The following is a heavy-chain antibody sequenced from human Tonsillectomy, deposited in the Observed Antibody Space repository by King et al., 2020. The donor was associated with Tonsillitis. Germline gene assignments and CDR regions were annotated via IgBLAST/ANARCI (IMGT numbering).Heavy chain of an antibody. CDR2: IIPSYGTV. CDR3: ARAYIVSSSWHMVY. Sequence: LQLVQSGAEVKKPGSAVKVSCKASGGTFSSYGISWVRQAPGQGLEWMGGIIPSYGTVNYAQKFEGRVTITVDESASTAYMELSSLRFGDTAVYFCARAYIVSSSWHMVYWGQGTLITVSS. J-gene: IGHJ4*02. V-gene: IGHV1-69*12. D-gene: IGHD6-13*01. CDR1: GGTFSSYG.